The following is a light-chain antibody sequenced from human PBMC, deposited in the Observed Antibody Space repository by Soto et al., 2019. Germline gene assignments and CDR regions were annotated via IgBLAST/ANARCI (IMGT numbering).Light chain of an antibody. CDR2: DAS. CDR1: QSISSW. V-gene: IGKV1-5*01. CDR3: QQYNSYPLT. J-gene: IGKJ4*01. Sequence: DIQMTQSPSTLSASVGDRVTITCRASQSISSWLAWYQQKPGKAPKLLIYDASSLESGVPSRFSGSGSGTEFPLTIRSLQHDHFAPYYCQQYNSYPLTLGGGTKVDIK.